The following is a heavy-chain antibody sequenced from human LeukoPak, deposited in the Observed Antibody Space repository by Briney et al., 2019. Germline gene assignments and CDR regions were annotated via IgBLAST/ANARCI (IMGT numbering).Heavy chain of an antibody. CDR1: GGSISSSSYY. CDR2: LYYNGST. J-gene: IGHJ6*02. V-gene: IGHV4-39*07. CDR3: ARDGGGSGSSYYYYYGMDV. D-gene: IGHD3-10*01. Sequence: TSETLSLTCTVSGGSISSSSYYWGWIRQPPGKGLEWIGSLYYNGSTYYNPSLKRRVTISADTSKNLSSLKLSSVTAADTAVYYCARDGGGSGSSYYYYYGMDVWGQGTTVTVS.